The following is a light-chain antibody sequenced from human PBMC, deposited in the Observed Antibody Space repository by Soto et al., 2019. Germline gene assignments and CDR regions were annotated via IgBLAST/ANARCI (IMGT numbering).Light chain of an antibody. Sequence: SVLTQPASVSASPGQSITISCSGTTFDIGAYDYVSWYQQHPGQAPKVIIYAVSYRPSGVSNRGSGPKCGNTASLPISDPQAEAEADYYCSSYTTSKTYVFGSGTKVTV. CDR2: AVS. J-gene: IGLJ1*01. CDR1: TFDIGAYDY. V-gene: IGLV2-14*01. CDR3: SSYTTSKTYV.